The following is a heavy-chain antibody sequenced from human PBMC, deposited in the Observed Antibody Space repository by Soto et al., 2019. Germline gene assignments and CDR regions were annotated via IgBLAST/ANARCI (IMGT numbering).Heavy chain of an antibody. J-gene: IGHJ4*02. D-gene: IGHD3-9*01. CDR3: ARGANDILTGYYRIDY. CDR2: IYYSGST. V-gene: IGHV4-31*03. CDR1: GDSISSGGYY. Sequence: SETLSLTCTVSGDSISSGGYYWSWIRQHPGKGLEWIGYIYYSGSTYYNPSLKSRVTISVDTSKNQFSLKLSSVTAADTAVYYRARGANDILTGYYRIDYWGQGTLVTVSS.